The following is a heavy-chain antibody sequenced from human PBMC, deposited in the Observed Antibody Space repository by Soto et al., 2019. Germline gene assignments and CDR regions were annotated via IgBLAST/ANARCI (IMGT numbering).Heavy chain of an antibody. CDR3: ARGFRGYYDILTGRPSQNCFDP. Sequence: PSETLSLTCGVYGGSFIDYYWSWIRQPPGKGLEWIGEINHSGSTNYNPSLKSRVTISVDTSKNQFSLKLTSVTAADTAMYFCARGFRGYYDILTGRPSQNCFDPWGQGTLVPVSS. CDR1: GGSFIDYY. J-gene: IGHJ5*02. V-gene: IGHV4-34*01. CDR2: INHSGST. D-gene: IGHD3-9*01.